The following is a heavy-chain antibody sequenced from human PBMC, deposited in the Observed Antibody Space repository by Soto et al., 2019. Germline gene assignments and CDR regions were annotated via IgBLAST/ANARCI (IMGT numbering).Heavy chain of an antibody. CDR2: INSDGSST. CDR1: GFTFSSYW. V-gene: IGHV3-74*01. D-gene: IGHD3-16*02. CDR3: ARDKGDYVWGSYRYPGDAFDI. J-gene: IGHJ3*02. Sequence: EVQLVESGGGLVQPGGSLRLSCAASGFTFSSYWMHWVRQAPGKGLVWVSRINSDGSSTSYADSVKGRFTISRDNAKNTLYLQMNSLRAEDTAVYYCARDKGDYVWGSYRYPGDAFDIWGQGTMVTVSS.